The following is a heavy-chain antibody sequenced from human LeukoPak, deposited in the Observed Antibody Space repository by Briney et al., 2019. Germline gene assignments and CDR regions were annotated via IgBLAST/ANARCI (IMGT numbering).Heavy chain of an antibody. CDR3: AKGGPSSYFEY. D-gene: IGHD6-6*01. Sequence: PGGSLRLSCAASGFTFGGYGMSWVRQAPGKGLEWVSAISGSGGGTYYADSVKGRFTISRDNSKNTVSLQMNSLRADDTAVYHCAKGGPSSYFEYWGQGILVTVSS. V-gene: IGHV3-23*01. CDR2: ISGSGGGT. J-gene: IGHJ4*02. CDR1: GFTFGGYG.